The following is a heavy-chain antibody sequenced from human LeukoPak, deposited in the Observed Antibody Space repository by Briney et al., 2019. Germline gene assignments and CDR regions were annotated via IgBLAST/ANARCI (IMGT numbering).Heavy chain of an antibody. D-gene: IGHD5-18*01. Sequence: ASVKVSCKXSGYTFTDYYMHWVQQAPGKGLEWMGLVDPEDGETIYAEKFQGRVTITADTSTDTAYMELSSLRSEDTAVYYCAYQFQRGYRLTYLDIWGQGTMVTVSS. CDR2: VDPEDGET. V-gene: IGHV1-69-2*01. CDR3: AYQFQRGYRLTYLDI. CDR1: GYTFTDYY. J-gene: IGHJ3*02.